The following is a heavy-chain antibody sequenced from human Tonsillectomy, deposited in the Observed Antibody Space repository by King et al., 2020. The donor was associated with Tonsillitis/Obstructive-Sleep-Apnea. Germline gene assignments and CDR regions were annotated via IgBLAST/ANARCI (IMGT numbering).Heavy chain of an antibody. V-gene: IGHV5-51*01. J-gene: IGHJ5*01. CDR1: GYSFINYR. D-gene: IGHD3-9*01. CDR2: IFPGDYDT. Sequence: QLVQSGAEVKKPGESLKISCKGSGYSFINYRIGWVRQMPGKGLEWMGIIFPGDYDTRYSPSFQGQVTISADESINTAYLQWSSLKASDTAIYFCARHAGHDFLTGYYNSFDSWDQGTLVTVSS. CDR3: ARHAGHDFLTGYYNSFDS.